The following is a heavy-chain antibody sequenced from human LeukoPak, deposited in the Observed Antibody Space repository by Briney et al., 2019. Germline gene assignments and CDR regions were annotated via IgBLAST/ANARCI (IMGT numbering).Heavy chain of an antibody. J-gene: IGHJ4*02. CDR2: IDPSDSYT. CDR3: ARHGAPIPDFDY. CDR1: GYSFTSYW. D-gene: IGHD2-21*01. V-gene: IGHV5-10-1*01. Sequence: GESLKTSCKGSGYSFTSYWISWVRQMPGKGLEWMGRIDPSDSYTNYSPSFQGHVTISADKSISTAYLQWSSLKASDTAMYYCARHGAPIPDFDYWGQGTLVTVSS.